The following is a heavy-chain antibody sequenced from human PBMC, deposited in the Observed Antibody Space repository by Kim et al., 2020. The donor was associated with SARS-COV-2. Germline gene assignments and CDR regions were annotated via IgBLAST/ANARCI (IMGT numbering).Heavy chain of an antibody. D-gene: IGHD2-15*01. CDR2: IYYSGST. J-gene: IGHJ3*02. CDR3: ARGGIVVLVAEAFDI. Sequence: SETLSLTCTVSGGSISSYYWSWIRQPPGKGLEWIGYIYYSGSTNYNPSLKSRVTISVDTSKNQFSLKLSSVTAADTAVYYCARGGIVVLVAEAFDIWGQGTMVTVSS. V-gene: IGHV4-59*01. CDR1: GGSISSYY.